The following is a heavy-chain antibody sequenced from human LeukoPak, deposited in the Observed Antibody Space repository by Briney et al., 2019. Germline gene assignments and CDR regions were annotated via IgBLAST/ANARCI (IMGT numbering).Heavy chain of an antibody. J-gene: IGHJ4*02. V-gene: IGHV4-34*01. D-gene: IGHD2-2*02. CDR2: INHSGST. CDR1: GGSFSGYH. CDR3: ARMGGYCSSTSCYRAFFYFDF. Sequence: SETLSLTCAVYGGSFSGYHWSWIRQPPGKGLEWIGEINHSGSTNYNPSLKSRDTISVDTSKNQFSLKLSSVTAADTAVYYCARMGGYCSSTSCYRAFFYFDFWGQGTLVTVSS.